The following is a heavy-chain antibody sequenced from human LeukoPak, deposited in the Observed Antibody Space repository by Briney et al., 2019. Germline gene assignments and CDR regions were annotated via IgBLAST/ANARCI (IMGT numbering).Heavy chain of an antibody. CDR1: GVTFSSYE. Sequence: PGGSMRLSCAATGVTFSSYEMNWVRQAPGKGLEWVSYISSSGTTMYYADSVKGRFTISRDNAKNSLYLQMNSLKTEDTAVYYCTSHSSGWYGYFQHWGQGTLVTVSS. V-gene: IGHV3-48*03. D-gene: IGHD6-19*01. CDR2: ISSSGTTM. CDR3: TSHSSGWYGYFQH. J-gene: IGHJ1*01.